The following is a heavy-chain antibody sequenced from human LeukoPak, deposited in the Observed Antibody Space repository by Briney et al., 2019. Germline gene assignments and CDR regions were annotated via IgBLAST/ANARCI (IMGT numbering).Heavy chain of an antibody. Sequence: GGSLRLSCAASGFTFSNHPMSWVRQAPGEGLEWVSGISESGGGTYYADSVKGRFTISRDNSKNTLYLQMNSLRAEDTAVYYCAKDHCTNGVWCIDSNFDYWGQGTLVTVSS. J-gene: IGHJ4*02. V-gene: IGHV3-23*01. D-gene: IGHD2-8*01. CDR1: GFTFSNHP. CDR2: ISESGGGT. CDR3: AKDHCTNGVWCIDSNFDY.